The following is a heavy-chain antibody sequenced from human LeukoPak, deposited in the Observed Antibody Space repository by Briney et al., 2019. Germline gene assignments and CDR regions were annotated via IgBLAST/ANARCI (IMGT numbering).Heavy chain of an antibody. CDR3: ARDMSFAVSMVSPDY. Sequence: ASVKVSCKASGYTFTSYYIYWVRQAPGQGLEWMGIINPGGGSTRYAKKFQGRVTMTRDMSTSTVYMELRSLRSDDTAIYYCARDMSFAVSMVSPDYWGQGTLVTVSS. D-gene: IGHD2-8*01. J-gene: IGHJ4*02. CDR1: GYTFTSYY. CDR2: INPGGGST. V-gene: IGHV1-46*01.